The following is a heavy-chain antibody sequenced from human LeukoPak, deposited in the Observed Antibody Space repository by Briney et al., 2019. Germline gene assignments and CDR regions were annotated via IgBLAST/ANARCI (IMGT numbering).Heavy chain of an antibody. V-gene: IGHV4-61*01. CDR3: ARETYYYDSSGSNWFDP. D-gene: IGHD3-22*01. Sequence: SETLSLTCTVSGGSISSTSYYWGWIHQPPGEELEWMGYIYYSGSTNYNPSLKSRVTISVDTSKNQFSLRLSSVTAADTAVYYCARETYYYDSSGSNWFDPWGQGTLVTVSS. J-gene: IGHJ5*02. CDR2: IYYSGST. CDR1: GGSISSTSYY.